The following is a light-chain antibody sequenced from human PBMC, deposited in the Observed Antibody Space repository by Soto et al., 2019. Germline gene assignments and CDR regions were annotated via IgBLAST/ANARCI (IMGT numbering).Light chain of an antibody. V-gene: IGKV3-20*01. Sequence: TQSPGTLSLSPGERATLSVMASQRVSSRYLAWYQQKPGQAPRLLIYGASSRATGIPDRFSGRGSGTDFTLTISRLEPEDFAVYYCQHYGSAPPSSTFGQGTRLEIK. J-gene: IGKJ5*01. CDR1: QRVSSRY. CDR3: QHYGSAPPSST. CDR2: GAS.